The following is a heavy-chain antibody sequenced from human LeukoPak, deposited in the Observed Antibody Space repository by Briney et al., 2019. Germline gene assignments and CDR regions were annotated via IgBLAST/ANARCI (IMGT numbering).Heavy chain of an antibody. CDR3: AKDRKTCSSTSCYTFPGCWFDP. J-gene: IGHJ5*02. D-gene: IGHD2-2*02. CDR2: ISGSGGST. CDR1: GFTFSSYA. V-gene: IGHV3-23*01. Sequence: PGGSLRLSCAASGFTFSSYAMSWVRQAPGKGLEWVSAISGSGGSTYYADPVKGRFTISRDNSKNTLYLQMNSLRAEDTAVYYCAKDRKTCSSTSCYTFPGCWFDPWGQGTLATVSS.